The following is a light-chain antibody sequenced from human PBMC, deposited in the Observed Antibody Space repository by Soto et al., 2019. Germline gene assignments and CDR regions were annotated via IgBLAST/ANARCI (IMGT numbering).Light chain of an antibody. J-gene: IGKJ5*01. CDR3: QQSYSTPPIT. CDR1: QTISSY. CDR2: KAS. Sequence: DIQMTQSPSSLSASVGDRVTITCRASQTISSYLNWYQQKPGKAPKLLIYKASTLKSGVPSRFSGSGSGTEFTLTISSLQPEDFATYYCQQSYSTPPITFGQGTRLEIK. V-gene: IGKV1-39*01.